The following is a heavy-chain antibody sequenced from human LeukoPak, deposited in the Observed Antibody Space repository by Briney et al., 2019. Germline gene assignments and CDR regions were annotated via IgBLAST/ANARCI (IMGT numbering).Heavy chain of an antibody. V-gene: IGHV3-11*04. CDR2: ISSSGSTI. Sequence: GGSLRLSCAASGFTFSDYYMSWIRQAPGKGLEWVSYISSSGSTIYYADSVKGRFTISRDNAKNSLYLQMNSLRAGDTAVYYCAKDEGSGSYDYWGQGTLVSVSS. D-gene: IGHD3-10*01. CDR1: GFTFSDYY. CDR3: AKDEGSGSYDY. J-gene: IGHJ4*02.